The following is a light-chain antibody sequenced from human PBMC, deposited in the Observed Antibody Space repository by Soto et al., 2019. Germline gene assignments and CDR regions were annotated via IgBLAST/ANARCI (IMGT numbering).Light chain of an antibody. CDR2: GTS. V-gene: IGKV3-15*01. CDR3: QQFEDWPT. J-gene: IGKJ1*01. Sequence: EIVMTQSPATMSVSPGERATLSCRASQSMGSNVAWYQQKPGQAPRLLIYGTSNRATGIPDRISGSRSGTEFTLTISSLQSEDFGVYYCQQFEDWPTFGQGTKVDIK. CDR1: QSMGSN.